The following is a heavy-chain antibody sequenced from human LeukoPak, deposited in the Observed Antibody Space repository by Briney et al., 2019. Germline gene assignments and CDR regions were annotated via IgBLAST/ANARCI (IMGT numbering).Heavy chain of an antibody. CDR3: ARGGGYSYGFHYYYGMDV. J-gene: IGHJ6*04. Sequence: SETLSLIRAVYGGSFSGYYWSWIRQPPGKGLEWIGEINHSGSTNYNPSLKSRVTISVDTSKNQFSLKLSSVTAADTAVYYCARGGGYSYGFHYYYGMDVWGKGTTVTVSS. CDR2: INHSGST. CDR1: GGSFSGYY. V-gene: IGHV4-34*01. D-gene: IGHD5-18*01.